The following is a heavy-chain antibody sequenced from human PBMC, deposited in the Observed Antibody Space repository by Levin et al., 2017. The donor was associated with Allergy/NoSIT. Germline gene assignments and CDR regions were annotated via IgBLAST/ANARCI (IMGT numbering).Heavy chain of an antibody. V-gene: IGHV1-69*04. D-gene: IGHD4-17*01. J-gene: IGHJ4*02. CDR3: ASLRGGDYGAD. CDR1: GGTFNNYA. Sequence: ASVKVSCKASGGTFNNYALSWVRQAPGQGLEWMGSIIPILGLANYGQKFQDRVTITADKSTSTAYMEVSSLRSDDTAMYYCASLRGGDYGADWGQGTLVTVSS. CDR2: IIPILGLA.